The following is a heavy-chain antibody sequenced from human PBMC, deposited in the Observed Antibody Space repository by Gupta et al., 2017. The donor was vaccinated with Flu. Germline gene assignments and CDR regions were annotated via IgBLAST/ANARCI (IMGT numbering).Heavy chain of an antibody. CDR3: ARRRGYCSGGSCYSGAFDY. Sequence: QVQLVQSGAEVKKPGSSVKVSCKASGGTFSSYAISWVRQAPGQGLEWMGGIIPIFGTANYAQKFQGRVTITADKSTSTAYMELSSLRSEDTAVYYCARRRGYCSGGSCYSGAFDYWGQGTLVTVSS. CDR2: IIPIFGTA. V-gene: IGHV1-69*06. D-gene: IGHD2-15*01. J-gene: IGHJ4*02. CDR1: GGTFSSYA.